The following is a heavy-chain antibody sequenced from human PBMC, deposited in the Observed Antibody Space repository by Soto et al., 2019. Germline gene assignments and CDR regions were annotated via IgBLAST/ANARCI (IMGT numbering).Heavy chain of an antibody. V-gene: IGHV3-21*01. Sequence: GGSLRLSCAASGFTFSSYSMNWVRQAPGKGLEWVSSISSSSSYIYYADSVKGRFTISRDNAKNSLYLQMNSLRAEDTAVYYCARDWGDYLFFDYWGQGTLVTAPQ. CDR1: GFTFSSYS. J-gene: IGHJ4*02. CDR3: ARDWGDYLFFDY. D-gene: IGHD3-16*01. CDR2: ISSSSSYI.